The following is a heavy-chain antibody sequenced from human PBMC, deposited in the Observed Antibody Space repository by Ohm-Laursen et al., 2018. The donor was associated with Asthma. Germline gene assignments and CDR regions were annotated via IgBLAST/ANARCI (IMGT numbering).Heavy chain of an antibody. CDR3: ARTYATANFDY. D-gene: IGHD4-17*01. Sequence: SLRLSCTASGFTFSSYAMHWVRQAPGKGLEWVAVISYGGSNKYYADSVKGRFTISRDNSKNTLYLQMNSLRAEDTAVYYCARTYATANFDYWGQGTLVTVSS. J-gene: IGHJ4*02. CDR1: GFTFSSYA. V-gene: IGHV3-30-3*01. CDR2: ISYGGSNK.